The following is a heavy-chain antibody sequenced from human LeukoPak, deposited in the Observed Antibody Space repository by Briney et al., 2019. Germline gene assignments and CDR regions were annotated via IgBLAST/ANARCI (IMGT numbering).Heavy chain of an antibody. CDR1: GGSISSYY. Sequence: PSETLSLTCTVSGGSISSYYWSWIRQPPGKGLEWIGYIYYSGSTNYNPSLKSRVTISVDTSKNQFSLKLSSVTAADTAAYYCARETPVPGYSYGYNWFDPWGQGTLVTVSS. CDR3: ARETPVPGYSYGYNWFDP. J-gene: IGHJ5*02. V-gene: IGHV4-59*01. CDR2: IYYSGST. D-gene: IGHD5-18*01.